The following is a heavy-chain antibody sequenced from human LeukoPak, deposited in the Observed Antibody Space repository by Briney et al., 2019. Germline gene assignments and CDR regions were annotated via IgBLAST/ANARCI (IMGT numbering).Heavy chain of an antibody. Sequence: GGSLRLSCAASGFTFNSYNMNWVRQAPGKGLEWVAVIYYDGSKQYYADSVKGRFTISRDNSKSMLYLQMNRLGAEDTAVYYCTRDRAAARVDFWGQGTLVIVSS. CDR3: TRDRAAARVDF. D-gene: IGHD2-15*01. V-gene: IGHV3-33*08. CDR2: IYYDGSKQ. CDR1: GFTFNSYN. J-gene: IGHJ4*02.